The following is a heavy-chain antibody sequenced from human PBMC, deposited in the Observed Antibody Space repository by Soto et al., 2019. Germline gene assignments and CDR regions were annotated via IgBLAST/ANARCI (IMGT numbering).Heavy chain of an antibody. CDR1: GCTCASYG. J-gene: IGHJ4*02. Sequence: ASVKVSCKAAGCTCASYGISWVRKAPGQGLEWMGWISAYNGNTNYAQKLQGRVTMTTDTSTSTAYMELRSLRSDDTAVYYCGRGVQFLIAPRAYWAQGTLVPVSS. V-gene: IGHV1-18*04. D-gene: IGHD2-21*01. CDR2: ISAYNGNT. CDR3: GRGVQFLIAPRAY.